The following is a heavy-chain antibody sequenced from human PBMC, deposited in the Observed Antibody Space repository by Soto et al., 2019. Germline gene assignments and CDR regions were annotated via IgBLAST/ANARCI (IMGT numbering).Heavy chain of an antibody. D-gene: IGHD3-10*01. CDR2: IIPIFGTA. J-gene: IGHJ6*02. CDR1: GGTFSSYA. V-gene: IGHV1-69*13. Sequence: SVKVSCKASGGTFSSYAISWVRQAPGQGLEWMGGIIPIFGTANYAQKFQGRVTITADESTSTAYMELSSLRSEDTAVYYCASLTYYYGSGSYPRNYYYYYGMDVWGQGTTVTVSS. CDR3: ASLTYYYGSGSYPRNYYYYYGMDV.